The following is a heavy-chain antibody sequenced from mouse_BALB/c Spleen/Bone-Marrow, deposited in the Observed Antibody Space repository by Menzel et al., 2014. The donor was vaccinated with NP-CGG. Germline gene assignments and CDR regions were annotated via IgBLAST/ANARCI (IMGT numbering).Heavy chain of an antibody. CDR2: INSNGGST. CDR1: GFTFSSYG. D-gene: IGHD1-1*01. J-gene: IGHJ2*01. V-gene: IGHV5-6-3*01. Sequence: EVQVVESGGGLVQPGGSLKLSCAASGFTFSSYGMSWVRQTPDKRLELVATINSNGGSTYYPDSVKGRFTISRDNAKNTLYLQMSSLKSEDTAMYYCARDYYGSSDHWGQGTTLTVSS. CDR3: ARDYYGSSDH.